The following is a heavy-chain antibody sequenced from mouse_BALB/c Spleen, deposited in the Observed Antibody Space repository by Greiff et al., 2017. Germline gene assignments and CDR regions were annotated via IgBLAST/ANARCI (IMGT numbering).Heavy chain of an antibody. CDR2: IRTKANGYTT. CDR1: GFTFTDYY. CDR3: ARTYGNHAMDY. J-gene: IGHJ4*01. Sequence: EVQRVESGGGLVQPGGSLRLSCATSGFTFTDYYMSWVRQPPGKALEWLGFIRTKANGYTTEYSASVKGRFTISRDNSQSILYLQMNTLRAEDSATYYCARTYGNHAMDYWGQGTSVTVSS. D-gene: IGHD2-10*02. V-gene: IGHV7-3*02.